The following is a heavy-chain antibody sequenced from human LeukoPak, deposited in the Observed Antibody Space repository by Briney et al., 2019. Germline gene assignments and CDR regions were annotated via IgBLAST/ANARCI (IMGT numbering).Heavy chain of an antibody. V-gene: IGHV4-61*02. CDR1: GDSISSGDYY. CDR3: AREVEMAAYYYYYMDV. J-gene: IGHJ6*03. D-gene: IGHD5-24*01. Sequence: PSETPSLTCTVSGDSISSGDYYWSWIRQPAGKGLEWIGRISSSGSTNYNPSLKSRVTMSVDTSKNQFSLKLSSVTAADTAVYYCAREVEMAAYYYYYMDVWGKGTTVTISS. CDR2: ISSSGST.